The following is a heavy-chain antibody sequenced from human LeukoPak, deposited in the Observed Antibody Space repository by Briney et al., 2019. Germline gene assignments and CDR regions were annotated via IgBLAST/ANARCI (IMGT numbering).Heavy chain of an antibody. V-gene: IGHV4-59*01. CDR1: GGSIRSYY. J-gene: IGHJ3*02. D-gene: IGHD3-22*01. CDR3: ARDKKDYYDSSGYYYFAFDI. CDR2: IYYSGST. Sequence: SETLSLTCTVSGGSIRSYYWSWIRQPPGKGLEWIGYIYYSGSTNYNPSLKSRVTISVDTSKNQFSLKLSSVTAADTAVYYCARDKKDYYDSSGYYYFAFDIWGQVTRVNVSS.